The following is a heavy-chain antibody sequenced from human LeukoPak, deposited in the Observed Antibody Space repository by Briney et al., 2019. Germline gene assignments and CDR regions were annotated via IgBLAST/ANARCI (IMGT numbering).Heavy chain of an antibody. D-gene: IGHD2-15*01. CDR2: ISSSGSTI. V-gene: IGHV3-11*01. CDR1: GFTFSDYY. J-gene: IGHJ3*02. CDR3: ARRAIIVVVAQDHDAFDI. Sequence: GGSLRLSCAASGFTFSDYYMSWIRQAPGEGLEWVSYISSSGSTIYYADSVKGRFTISRDNAKNSLYLKMNSLRAEDTAVYYCARRAIIVVVAQDHDAFDIWGQGTMVTVSS.